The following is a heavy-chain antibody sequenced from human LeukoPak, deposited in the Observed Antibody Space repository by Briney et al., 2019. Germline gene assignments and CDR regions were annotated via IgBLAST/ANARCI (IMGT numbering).Heavy chain of an antibody. CDR1: GYTLTELS. J-gene: IGHJ4*02. V-gene: IGHV1-24*01. Sequence: GASVEVSCKVSGYTLTELSMHWVRQAPGKGLEWMGGFDPEDGETIYAQKFQGRVTMTEDTSTDTAYMELSSLRSEDTAVYYCAMTGYSSGWWGAYFDYWGQGTLVTVSS. D-gene: IGHD6-19*01. CDR2: FDPEDGET. CDR3: AMTGYSSGWWGAYFDY.